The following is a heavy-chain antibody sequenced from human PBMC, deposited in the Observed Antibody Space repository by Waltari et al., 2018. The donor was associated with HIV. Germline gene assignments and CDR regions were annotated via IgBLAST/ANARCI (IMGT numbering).Heavy chain of an antibody. CDR3: ARRPVPAASYYGMDV. CDR2: INSEGSST. J-gene: IGHJ6*02. Sequence: EAQLVESGGGLVQPGGSLRLSCAASGFTFSNYWMHWVRQAPGKGLVGVSRINSEGSSTGYADSVKGRFTISRDNAKNTLYLQMNSLGVDDTAVYYCARRPVPAASYYGMDVWGQGTTVTVSS. D-gene: IGHD2-2*01. V-gene: IGHV3-74*01. CDR1: GFTFSNYW.